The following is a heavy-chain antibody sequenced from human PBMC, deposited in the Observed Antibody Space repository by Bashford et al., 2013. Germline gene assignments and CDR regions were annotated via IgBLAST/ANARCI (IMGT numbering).Heavy chain of an antibody. V-gene: IGHV1-2*02. Sequence: WVRQAPGQGLEWMGWINPNPNSGATKYAQKFQGRVTVTRDTSINTAYLDLRRLRSDDTAVYYCAKGRGVEYYYYFYGMDVWGQGTTVTVSS. CDR3: AKGRGVEYYYYFYGMDV. CDR2: INPNPNSGAT. J-gene: IGHJ6*02. D-gene: IGHD3-10*01.